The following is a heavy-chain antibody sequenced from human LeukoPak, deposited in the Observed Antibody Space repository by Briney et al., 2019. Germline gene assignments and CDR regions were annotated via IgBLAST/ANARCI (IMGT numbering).Heavy chain of an antibody. CDR1: GFSITTRGET. V-gene: IGHV2-5*02. CDR3: AHRRAGGPVPNAFDI. J-gene: IGHJ3*02. D-gene: IGHD3-16*01. Sequence: SGPTLVKPTQTLTLTCTFSGFSITTRGETVGWIRQPPGKALEWLALISWDDDKRHSPSLKSRLTITKDTSKNHMVLTMTNMDPVDTATYYCAHRRAGGPVPNAFDIWGQGTMVTVSS. CDR2: ISWDDDK.